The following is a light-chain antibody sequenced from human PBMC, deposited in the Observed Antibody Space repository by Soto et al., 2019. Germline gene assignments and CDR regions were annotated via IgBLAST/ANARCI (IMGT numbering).Light chain of an antibody. CDR3: QQYGSSPIT. Sequence: EIVLTQSPGTLSLSPGERATLSCRATQSVSSNLLAWYQQKPGQAPRLLIYAASSRATGIPDRFSGSGSGTDFTLTISRLEPEDLAVYYCQQYGSSPITFGHGTRLEIK. CDR2: AAS. CDR1: QSVSSNL. J-gene: IGKJ5*01. V-gene: IGKV3-20*01.